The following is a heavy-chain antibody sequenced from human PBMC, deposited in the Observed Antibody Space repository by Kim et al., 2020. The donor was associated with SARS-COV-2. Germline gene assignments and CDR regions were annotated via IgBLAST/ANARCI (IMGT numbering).Heavy chain of an antibody. D-gene: IGHD5-12*01. CDR2: INAGNGNT. Sequence: ASVKVSCKASGYTFTSYAMHWVRQAPGQRLEWMGWINAGNGNTKYSQKFQGRVTITRDTSASTAYMELSSLRSEDTAVYYCAREGHSGYDFLRYYYYGMDVWGQGTTVTVSS. CDR1: GYTFTSYA. V-gene: IGHV1-3*01. CDR3: AREGHSGYDFLRYYYYGMDV. J-gene: IGHJ6*01.